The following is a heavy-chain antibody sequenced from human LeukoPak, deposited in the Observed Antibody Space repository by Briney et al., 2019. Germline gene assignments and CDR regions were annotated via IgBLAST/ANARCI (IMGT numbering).Heavy chain of an antibody. V-gene: IGHV3-30*03. Sequence: GGSLRLSCAASGFTFSSYGMHWVRQAPGKGLEWVAVISYDGSNKYYADSVKGRFTISRDNAKNSLYLQMNSLRAEDTAVYYCARGEYSSSWTWVYYYYMDVWGKGTTVTVSS. D-gene: IGHD6-13*01. CDR3: ARGEYSSSWTWVYYYYMDV. CDR1: GFTFSSYG. J-gene: IGHJ6*03. CDR2: ISYDGSNK.